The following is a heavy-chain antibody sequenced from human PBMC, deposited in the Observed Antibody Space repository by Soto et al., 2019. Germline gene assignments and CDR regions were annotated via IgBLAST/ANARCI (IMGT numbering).Heavy chain of an antibody. CDR1: GFTFSSYA. V-gene: IGHV3-23*01. D-gene: IGHD3-22*01. J-gene: IGHJ4*02. CDR2: ISGSGGST. CDR3: AKVRGIVVVSFDY. Sequence: GGSLRLSCAASGFTFSSYAMSWVRQAPGKGLEWVSAISGSGGSTYYADSVKGRFTISRDNSENTLYLQMNSLRAEDTAVYYCAKVRGIVVVSFDYWGQGTLVTVSS.